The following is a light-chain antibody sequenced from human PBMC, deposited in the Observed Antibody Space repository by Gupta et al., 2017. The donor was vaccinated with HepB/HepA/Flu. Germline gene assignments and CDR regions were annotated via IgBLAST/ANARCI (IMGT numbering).Light chain of an antibody. J-gene: IGLJ2*01. CDR2: QDS. Sequence: SYELTQPPSVSVSPGQPASITCSGDIVGDKYACWYQQKPGQSPVLFIYQDSKRTAGIPGRFSGSNAGNTATLTISGTQAMDEADYYCQAWDSSNAVVFGGGTKLTVL. CDR3: QAWDSSNAVV. CDR1: IVGDKY. V-gene: IGLV3-1*01.